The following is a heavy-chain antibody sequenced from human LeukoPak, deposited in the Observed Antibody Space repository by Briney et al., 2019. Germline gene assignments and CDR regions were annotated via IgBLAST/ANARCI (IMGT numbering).Heavy chain of an antibody. CDR2: INHGGST. CDR3: ARYLDYGGNSRVFQH. V-gene: IGHV4-34*01. J-gene: IGHJ1*01. CDR1: GGSISSYY. Sequence: SETLSLTCTVSGGSISSYYWTWIRQPPGKGLEWIGEINHGGSTNYNPSLKSRVTISIDTSKNQFSLKLSSVTAADTAFYYCARYLDYGGNSRVFQHWGQGTLVTVSS. D-gene: IGHD4-23*01.